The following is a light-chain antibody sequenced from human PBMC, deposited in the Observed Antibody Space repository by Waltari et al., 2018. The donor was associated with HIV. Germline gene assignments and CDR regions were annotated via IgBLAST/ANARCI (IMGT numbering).Light chain of an antibody. CDR1: TSSIGKNY. V-gene: IGLV1-51*01. CDR3: GTWDSDLSAVV. J-gene: IGLJ2*01. Sequence: QSVLTQPPSVSAAPGQRVTISCSGSTSSIGKNYVSWYRQLPGTAPKLLIYDNNQRPSGITDRFSGSKSGTSATLGITGLQTGDEADYYCGTWDSDLSAVVFGGGTKLTVL. CDR2: DNN.